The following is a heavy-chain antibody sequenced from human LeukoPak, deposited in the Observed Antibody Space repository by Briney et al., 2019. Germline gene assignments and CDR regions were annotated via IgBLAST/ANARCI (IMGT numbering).Heavy chain of an antibody. Sequence: GGSLRLSCAASGFTFSSYAMSWVRQAPGKGLEWVSGISGSGGSTYYADSVKGRFTISRDNSKNTLYLQMNSLRAEDTAVYYCAKDTPQYYYGSGRFDPWGQGTLVTVSS. J-gene: IGHJ5*02. D-gene: IGHD3-10*01. CDR3: AKDTPQYYYGSGRFDP. V-gene: IGHV3-23*01. CDR1: GFTFSSYA. CDR2: ISGSGGST.